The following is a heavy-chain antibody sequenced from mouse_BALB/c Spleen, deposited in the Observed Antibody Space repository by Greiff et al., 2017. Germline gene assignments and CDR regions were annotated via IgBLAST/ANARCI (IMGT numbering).Heavy chain of an antibody. D-gene: IGHD1-1*01. CDR1: GFTFSSYG. V-gene: IGHV5-6-3*01. J-gene: IGHJ2*01. Sequence: EVKVVESGGGLVQPGGSLKLSCAASGFTFSSYGMSWVRQTPDKRLELVATINSNGGSTYYPDSVKGRFTISRDNAKNTLYLQMSSLKSEDTAMYYCARDLGFYYGSSYWGQGTTLTVSS. CDR3: ARDLGFYYGSSY. CDR2: INSNGGST.